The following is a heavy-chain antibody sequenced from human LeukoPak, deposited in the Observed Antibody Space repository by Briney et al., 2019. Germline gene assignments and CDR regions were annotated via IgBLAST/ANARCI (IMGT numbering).Heavy chain of an antibody. CDR3: ARDRGAAAGDLDY. D-gene: IGHD6-13*01. CDR2: IYYSGST. V-gene: IGHV4-59*01. CDR1: GGSISSYY. J-gene: IGHJ4*02. Sequence: SETLSLTCTVSGGSISSYYCSWIRQPPGKGLERIGYIYYSGSTNYNPSLKSRVTISVDTSKNQFSLKLSSVTAADTAVYYCARDRGAAAGDLDYWGQGTLVTVSS.